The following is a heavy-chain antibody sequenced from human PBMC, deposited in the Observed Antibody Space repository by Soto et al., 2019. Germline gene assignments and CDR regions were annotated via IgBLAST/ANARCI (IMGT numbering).Heavy chain of an antibody. CDR1: GFSLSTSGVG. Sequence: GSGPTLVNPTQTLTLTCTFSGFSLSTSGVGVGWIRQPPGKALEWLALIYWNDDKRYSPSLKSRLTITKDTSKNQVVLTMTNMDPVDTATYYCAHRRLRITMVRGVTEGNCFDPWGQGTLVTVSS. J-gene: IGHJ5*02. D-gene: IGHD3-10*01. CDR3: AHRRLRITMVRGVTEGNCFDP. V-gene: IGHV2-5*01. CDR2: IYWNDDK.